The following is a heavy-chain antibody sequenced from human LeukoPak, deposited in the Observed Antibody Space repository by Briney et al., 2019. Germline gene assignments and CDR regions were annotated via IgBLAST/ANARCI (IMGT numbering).Heavy chain of an antibody. V-gene: IGHV4-39*01. D-gene: IGHD2-2*01. CDR3: ARQYCSSISCYFDY. Sequence: SETLSLTCTVSGGSISNSGYYWGWIRQPPGKGLEWIGEINQSGSTNYNPSLKSRVTISVDTSKNQFSLKLSSVTAADTAVYYCARQYCSSISCYFDYWGQGTLVTVSS. CDR1: GGSISNSGYY. J-gene: IGHJ4*02. CDR2: INQSGST.